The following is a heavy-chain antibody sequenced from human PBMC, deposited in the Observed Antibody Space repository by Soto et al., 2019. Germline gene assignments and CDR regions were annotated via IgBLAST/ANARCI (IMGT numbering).Heavy chain of an antibody. Sequence: SETLSLTCAVSGGSISSSNWWSWVRQPPGKGLEWIGEIYHSGSTNYNPSLKSRVTISVDKSKNQFSLKLSSLRSEDTAVYYCARGPGLEWLLEDYYYYYYYMDVWGKGTTVTVSS. D-gene: IGHD3-3*01. CDR1: GGSISSSNW. V-gene: IGHV4-4*02. CDR2: IYHSGST. J-gene: IGHJ6*03. CDR3: ARGPGLEWLLEDYYYYYYYMDV.